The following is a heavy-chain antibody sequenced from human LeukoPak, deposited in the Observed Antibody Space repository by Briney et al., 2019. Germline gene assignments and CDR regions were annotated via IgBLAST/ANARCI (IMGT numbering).Heavy chain of an antibody. CDR1: GFTFSTYA. CDR3: AKDRDSNRFDP. Sequence: SGGSLRLSCAASGFTFSTYAMTWVRRAPGKGLEWVSGITAGGSSTYYADSVKGRFTISRDNSESTLYLQMNSLRAEDTAVYYCAKDRDSNRFDPWGQGTLVTVSS. J-gene: IGHJ5*02. D-gene: IGHD3-10*01. CDR2: ITAGGSST. V-gene: IGHV3-23*01.